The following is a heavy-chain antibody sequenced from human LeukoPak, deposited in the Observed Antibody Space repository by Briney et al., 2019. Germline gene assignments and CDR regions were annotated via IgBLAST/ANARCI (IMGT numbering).Heavy chain of an antibody. J-gene: IGHJ4*02. CDR3: ARGGSSSNDY. CDR1: GYTFTGYY. D-gene: IGHD6-6*01. Sequence: GASVKVSCKASGYTFTGYYMHWVRQAPGQGLEWMGWINPNSADANYAQKFQGRVTVTRDTSISTVYMELSRLRSDDTAVYYCARGGSSSNDYWGQGTLITVSS. V-gene: IGHV1-2*02. CDR2: INPNSADA.